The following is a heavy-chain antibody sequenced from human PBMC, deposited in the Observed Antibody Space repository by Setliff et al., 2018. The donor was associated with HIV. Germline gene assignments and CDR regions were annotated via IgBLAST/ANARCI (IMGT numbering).Heavy chain of an antibody. Sequence: PSETLSLTCAVYGGSFPAYYWNWIRQPPGKGLEWIGEINYDGDATYNPSLKSRVNIFIDTSKKQFSLRVASVTAADTAIYYCVRQYGDYAFDLWGQGTLVTVSS. CDR2: INYDGDA. D-gene: IGHD4-17*01. CDR1: GGSFPAYY. V-gene: IGHV4-34*01. J-gene: IGHJ5*02. CDR3: VRQYGDYAFDL.